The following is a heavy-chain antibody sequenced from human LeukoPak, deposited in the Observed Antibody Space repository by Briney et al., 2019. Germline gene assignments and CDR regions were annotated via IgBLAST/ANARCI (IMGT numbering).Heavy chain of an antibody. CDR3: AKGGDDFWSGSNY. V-gene: IGHV3-30*18. Sequence: GGSLRLSCAASGFTFSAYGMHWVRQAPGKGLEWVAVISYAGTNKYYADSVKGRFTISRDNSKNTLYLQMNSLRAEDTAVYYCAKGGDDFWSGSNYWGQGTLVIVSS. J-gene: IGHJ4*02. CDR2: ISYAGTNK. CDR1: GFTFSAYG. D-gene: IGHD3-3*01.